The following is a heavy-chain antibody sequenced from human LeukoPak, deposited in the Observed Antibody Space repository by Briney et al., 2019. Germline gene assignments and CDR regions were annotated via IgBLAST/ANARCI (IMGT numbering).Heavy chain of an antibody. CDR3: SKDRGVFGVAYSLDY. CDR1: GFTFSSYG. V-gene: IGHV3-30*18. D-gene: IGHD3-3*01. J-gene: IGHJ4*02. Sequence: GGSLRLSCAASGFTFSSYGMHWVRQAPGKGLEWVAVISYDGSDKYYADSVKGRFTISRDNSRNTLYLQINSLRPEDTAVYYCSKDRGVFGVAYSLDYWGQGTLVTVSS. CDR2: ISYDGSDK.